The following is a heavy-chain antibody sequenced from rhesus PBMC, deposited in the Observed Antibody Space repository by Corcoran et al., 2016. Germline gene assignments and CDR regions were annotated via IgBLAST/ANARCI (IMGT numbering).Heavy chain of an antibody. V-gene: IGHV4-147*01. CDR2: IYGGRGIT. CDR3: ARAVVRWYFDI. Sequence: QVQLQESGPGLVKPSETLSLTCAVSGGSISSNYWSWIRPSPGKGLEWIGYIYGGRGITSYKPSLKSRVTISTDTAKNQFSLKLSSVTAADTAVYYCARAVVRWYFDIWGPGTPITISS. D-gene: IGHD2-21*01. J-gene: IGHJ2*01. CDR1: GGSISSNY.